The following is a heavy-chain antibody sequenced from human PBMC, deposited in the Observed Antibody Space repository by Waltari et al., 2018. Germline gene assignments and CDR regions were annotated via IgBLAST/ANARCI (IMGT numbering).Heavy chain of an antibody. CDR2: ISDAGGRI. CDR1: GFTFSSYV. J-gene: IGHJ4*02. CDR3: AKENTAMAPVPHFDY. D-gene: IGHD5-18*01. V-gene: IGHV3-23*01. Sequence: EVQLLESGGGLIQPGESLRLSCVASGFTFSSYVMTWVRQAPGKGLEWVSTISDAGGRIYYAESVKGRFTISRDNSRSTLALQMNSLRDDDTAVYYCAKENTAMAPVPHFDYWGQGTLVTVSS.